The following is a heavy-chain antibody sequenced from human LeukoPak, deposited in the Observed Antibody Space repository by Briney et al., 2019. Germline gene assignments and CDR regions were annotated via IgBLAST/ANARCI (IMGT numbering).Heavy chain of an antibody. D-gene: IGHD4-11*01. V-gene: IGHV4-39*07. CDR2: IYYSGST. CDR1: GGSISSSSYY. J-gene: IGHJ4*02. Sequence: PSETLSLTCTVSGGSISSSSYYWGWIRQPPGKGLEWIGSIYYSGSTYYNPSLKSRVTISVDTSKNQFSLKLSSVTAADTAVYYCWRSFPPYSDYVPTHQFDYWGQGTLVTVSS. CDR3: WRSFPPYSDYVPTHQFDY.